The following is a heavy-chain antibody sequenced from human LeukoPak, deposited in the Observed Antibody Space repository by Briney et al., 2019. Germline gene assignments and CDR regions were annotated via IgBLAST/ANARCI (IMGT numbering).Heavy chain of an antibody. CDR1: DFSFTTYT. J-gene: IGHJ5*02. Sequence: GGSLRPSCAASDFSFTTYTMSWVRQAPGKGLEWVSSISGADPITYYADSVKGRFTISRDNAKNTLYLQMNSLRAEDTALYYCARDLGAYYDSSDNWFDPWGQGTLVTVSS. D-gene: IGHD3-22*01. CDR3: ARDLGAYYDSSDNWFDP. CDR2: ISGADPIT. V-gene: IGHV3-23*01.